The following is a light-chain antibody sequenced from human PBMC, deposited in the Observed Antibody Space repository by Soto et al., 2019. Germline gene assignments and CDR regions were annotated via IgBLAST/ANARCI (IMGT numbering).Light chain of an antibody. CDR3: SAHGGTNPYV. CDR1: ASDIGGYTF. J-gene: IGLJ1*01. CDR2: DVN. V-gene: IGLV2-8*01. Sequence: QSVLTQPPSASGSPGQSVAISCTGTASDIGGYTFVSWYQQHPGKAPKLLISDVNKRPSGVPDRFSGSKSGNTASLTVSGLQAEDEADYYCSAHGGTNPYVFGTGTKLTVL.